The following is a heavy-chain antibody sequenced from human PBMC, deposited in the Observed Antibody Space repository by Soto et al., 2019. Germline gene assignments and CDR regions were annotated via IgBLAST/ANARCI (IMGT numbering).Heavy chain of an antibody. D-gene: IGHD2-2*01. CDR3: ARGTVGYCSSTSSKCGWFDP. J-gene: IGHJ5*02. CDR1: GGTFSSYA. Sequence: ASVKVSCKASGGTFSSYAISWVRQAPGQGLEWIGGIIPIFGTANYAQKFQGRVTITADESTSTAYMELSSLRSEDTAVYYCARGTVGYCSSTSSKCGWFDPWGQGTLVTVSS. V-gene: IGHV1-69*13. CDR2: IIPIFGTA.